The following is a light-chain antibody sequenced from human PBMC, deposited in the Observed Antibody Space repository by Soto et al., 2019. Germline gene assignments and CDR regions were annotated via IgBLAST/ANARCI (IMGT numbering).Light chain of an antibody. J-gene: IGLJ1*01. V-gene: IGLV2-14*03. CDR1: SSDVGAYNY. Sequence: QSVLTQPASVSGSPGQSITISCTGTSSDVGAYNYVSWYQQHPDKAPKLMIYDVSSRPSGVSSRFSGSKSGNTASLTISGLQAEDEADYYCASYTGSTTPHYVFGAGTKVTVL. CDR3: ASYTGSTTPHYV. CDR2: DVS.